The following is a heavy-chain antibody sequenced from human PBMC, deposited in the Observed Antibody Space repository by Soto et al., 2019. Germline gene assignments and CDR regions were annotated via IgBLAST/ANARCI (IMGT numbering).Heavy chain of an antibody. D-gene: IGHD3-10*01. CDR3: ARDVLLWFGELLYYNWFDP. J-gene: IGHJ5*02. V-gene: IGHV3-48*02. CDR2: ISSSSSTI. Sequence: VQLVESGGGLVQPGGSLRLSCAASGFTFSSYSMNWVRQAPGKGLEWVSYISSSSSTIYYADSVKGRFTISRDNAKNSLYLQMNSLRDEDTAVYYCARDVLLWFGELLYYNWFDPWGQGTLVTVSS. CDR1: GFTFSSYS.